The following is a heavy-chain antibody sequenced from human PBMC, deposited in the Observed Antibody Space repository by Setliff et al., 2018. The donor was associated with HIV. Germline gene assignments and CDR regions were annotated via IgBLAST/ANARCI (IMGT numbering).Heavy chain of an antibody. CDR3: ARVQMAYAAFDV. J-gene: IGHJ3*01. CDR2: IYVTGSR. D-gene: IGHD4-17*01. V-gene: IGHV4-59*01. CDR1: GGSISTYY. Sequence: SETLSLTCTVSGGSISTYYWSWIRQPPGQGLAWIGSIYVTGSRDNNPSLKSRVTLSVDTCKHQFSLTRSSVTAADTAVYYCARVQMAYAAFDVWGQWT.